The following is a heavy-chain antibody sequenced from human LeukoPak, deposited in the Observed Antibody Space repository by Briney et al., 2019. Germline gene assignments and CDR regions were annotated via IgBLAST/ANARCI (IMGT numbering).Heavy chain of an antibody. CDR3: ASDVAYKFDN. D-gene: IGHD5-24*01. CDR2: ISPDGSTT. Sequence: PGGSLRLSCAASGFPFSRDSMHWVRQSPGKGLVWLSRISPDGSTTNYADSVKGRFTISRDNAKNTLYLQMNSLRDEDTAVYYCASDVAYKFDNWGQGTLVTFSS. V-gene: IGHV3-74*01. J-gene: IGHJ4*02. CDR1: GFPFSRDS.